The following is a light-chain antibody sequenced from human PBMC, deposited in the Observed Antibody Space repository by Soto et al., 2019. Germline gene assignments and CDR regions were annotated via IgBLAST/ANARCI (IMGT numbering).Light chain of an antibody. CDR1: SGSIASTY. CDR2: EDN. V-gene: IGLV6-57*04. J-gene: IGLJ3*02. CDR3: QSYDTSNHWV. Sequence: NFMLTQPHSVSESPGKTVTISCTRSSGSIASTYVQWYQQRPGSAPTTMIYEDNQRPSGVPDRFSGSIDTSSNSASLTISGLKTEDEADYYCQSYDTSNHWVFGGGTKLTVL.